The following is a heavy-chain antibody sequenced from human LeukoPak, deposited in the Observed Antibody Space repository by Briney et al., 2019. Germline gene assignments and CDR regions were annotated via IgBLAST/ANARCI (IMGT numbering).Heavy chain of an antibody. D-gene: IGHD3-16*01. J-gene: IGHJ4*02. CDR3: ARRRSTRGTITYDY. CDR1: GGSIVIYY. CDR2: IYTSGST. V-gene: IGHV4-4*09. Sequence: PSEPCSLPSIVSGGSIVIYYGGWSRKPPGKGLGWIGYIYTSGSTNYNSSLKSRVTISVDTSKNQFSLKLSSVTAADTAVYYCARRRSTRGTITYDYWGQGTLVTVSS.